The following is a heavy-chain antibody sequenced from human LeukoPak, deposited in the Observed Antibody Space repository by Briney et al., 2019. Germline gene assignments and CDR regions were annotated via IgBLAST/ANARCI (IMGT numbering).Heavy chain of an antibody. CDR3: AREITTGNFEY. CDR1: GYTFTSYG. CDR2: VSPYNGNT. D-gene: IGHD4-11*01. V-gene: IGHV1-18*01. J-gene: IGHJ4*02. Sequence: ASVKVSCKTSGYTFTSYGIIWVRQAPGQGLEWTGWVSPYNGNTNYAQKLQGRVTMTTDTSTRTAYMELRSLRSDDTAVYFCAREITTGNFEYWGQGTLVTVSS.